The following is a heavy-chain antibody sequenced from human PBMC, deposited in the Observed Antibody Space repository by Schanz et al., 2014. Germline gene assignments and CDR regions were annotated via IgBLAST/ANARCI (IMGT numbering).Heavy chain of an antibody. V-gene: IGHV3-23*01. Sequence: DVHLLESGGGLVQPGGSLRLSCLASGFAFSSYGMNWLRQAPGKGLEWVSAISGGGGSTYYADSVKGRFTISRDNSKNSLYLQMNSLRAEDTAVYYCARGRVLESWGQGTLVTVSS. CDR1: GFAFSSYG. D-gene: IGHD1-1*01. CDR3: ARGRVLES. J-gene: IGHJ5*02. CDR2: ISGGGGST.